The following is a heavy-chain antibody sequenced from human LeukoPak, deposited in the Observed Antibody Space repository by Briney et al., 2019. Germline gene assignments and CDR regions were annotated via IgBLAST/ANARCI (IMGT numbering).Heavy chain of an antibody. CDR2: VFQLQTVRT. Sequence: PSETLSLTCTVSGSSITSTYYWAWFRQPPGKGLEWTATVFQLQTVRTFYNPSLESRVTMSLDTSQNQFSLNLTSVTAADTALYFCARVLHAPKFIDSWGQGTLVTVSS. V-gene: IGHV4-38-2*02. D-gene: IGHD2-8*01. CDR3: ARVLHAPKFIDS. CDR1: GSSITSTYY. J-gene: IGHJ4*02.